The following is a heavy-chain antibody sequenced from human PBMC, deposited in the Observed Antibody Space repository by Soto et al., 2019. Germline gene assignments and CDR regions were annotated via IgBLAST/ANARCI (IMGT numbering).Heavy chain of an antibody. Sequence: EVQLVESGGGIVQPGGSMRLSCVVSGFTLTNYWIHWVRQAPGKGMVWVSRVNGDGSTTNYADCWRGRFAISRDNARSTVFLQMNSLGADDTALYYCGRGQGGSYSFDYWGQGTLVTVSS. CDR2: VNGDGSTT. D-gene: IGHD3-10*01. V-gene: IGHV3-74*01. CDR3: GRGQGGSYSFDY. CDR1: GFTLTNYW. J-gene: IGHJ4*02.